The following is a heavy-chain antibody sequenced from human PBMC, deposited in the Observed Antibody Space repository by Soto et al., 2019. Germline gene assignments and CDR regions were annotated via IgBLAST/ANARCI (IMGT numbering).Heavy chain of an antibody. J-gene: IGHJ4*02. CDR2: IIPIFGTA. CDR3: ARGRTRSGGTYYFDY. D-gene: IGHD3-16*01. Sequence: KVSCKASGGTFSSYAISWVRQAPGQGLEWMGGIIPIFGTANYAQRFQGRVTITADESTSTAYMKLSSLRSEDTAVYYCARGRTRSGGTYYFDYWGQGTLVTVSS. V-gene: IGHV1-69*01. CDR1: GGTFSSYA.